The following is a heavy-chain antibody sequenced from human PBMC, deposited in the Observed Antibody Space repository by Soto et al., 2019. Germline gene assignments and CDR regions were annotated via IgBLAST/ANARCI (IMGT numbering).Heavy chain of an antibody. CDR1: GYTFTSYG. Sequence: QVQLVQSGAEVKKPGASVKVSCKASGYTFTSYGISWVRQAPGQGLEWMGWISAYNGNTNYAEKRQGRVTMTTHTATGTVNMELRSLGSDDTAVYYCARDYGFGELFDPWGQGTLVTVSS. CDR2: ISAYNGNT. V-gene: IGHV1-18*01. CDR3: ARDYGFGELFDP. J-gene: IGHJ5*02. D-gene: IGHD3-10*01.